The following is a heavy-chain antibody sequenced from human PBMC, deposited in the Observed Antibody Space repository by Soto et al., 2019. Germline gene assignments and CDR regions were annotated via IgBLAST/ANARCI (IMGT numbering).Heavy chain of an antibody. D-gene: IGHD3-22*01. CDR2: FDPEDGET. V-gene: IGHV1-24*01. CDR1: GYTLTELS. CDR3: ATAGYYYDSSGYPYYFDY. Sequence: ASVKVSCKVSGYTLTELSMHWVRQAPGKGLEWMGGFDPEDGETIYAQKFQGRVTMTEDTSTDTAYMELSSLRSEDTAVYYCATAGYYYDSSGYPYYFDYWGQGTLVTVSS. J-gene: IGHJ4*02.